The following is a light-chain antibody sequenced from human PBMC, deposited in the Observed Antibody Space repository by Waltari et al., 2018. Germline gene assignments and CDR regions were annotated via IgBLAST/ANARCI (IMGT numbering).Light chain of an antibody. CDR3: AAWDDSLSGLV. Sequence: QSVLTQPPSASGTPGQKVTISCNGSSSNIGSNYVYWYQQFPGTAPKLLIFKNNPRPSGVPDRFSASKSGTSASLAINGLRSEDEADYYCAAWDDSLSGLVLGGGTKVTVL. V-gene: IGLV1-47*01. CDR1: SSNIGSNY. CDR2: KNN. J-gene: IGLJ3*02.